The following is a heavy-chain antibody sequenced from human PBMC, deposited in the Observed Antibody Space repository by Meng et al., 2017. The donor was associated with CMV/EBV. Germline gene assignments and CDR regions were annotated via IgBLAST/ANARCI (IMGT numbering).Heavy chain of an antibody. CDR2: ISVYNGHT. V-gene: IGHV1-18*01. CDR1: GYTFTGYG. CDR3: ARGVPLGIIYSFDY. D-gene: IGHD2-21*01. J-gene: IGHJ4*01. Sequence: QVQLVQSGVEVKKPWASVKVSCKSSGYTFTGYGISWVRQAPGQGLEWMGWISVYNGHTNFAQNLQGRVTMTTDTSTSTAYVELRSLRSDDTAIYYCARGVPLGIIYSFDYWGQGTLVTVS.